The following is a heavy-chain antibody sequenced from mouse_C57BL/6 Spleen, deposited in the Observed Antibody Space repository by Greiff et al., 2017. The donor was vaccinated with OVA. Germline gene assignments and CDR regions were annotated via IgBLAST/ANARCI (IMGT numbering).Heavy chain of an antibody. CDR3: ARNGYDYEKGYYYAMDY. CDR2: INPNNGGT. V-gene: IGHV1-22*01. J-gene: IGHJ4*01. D-gene: IGHD2-4*01. Sequence: VQLQQSGPELVKPGASVKMPCKASGYTFTDYNMHWVKQSHGKSLEWIGYINPNNGGTSYNQKFKGKATLTVNKSSSTAYMELRSLTSEDSAVYYCARNGYDYEKGYYYAMDYWGQGTSVTVSS. CDR1: GYTFTDYN.